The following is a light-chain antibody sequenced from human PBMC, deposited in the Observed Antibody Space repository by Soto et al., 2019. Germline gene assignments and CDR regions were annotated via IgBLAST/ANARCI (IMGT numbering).Light chain of an antibody. J-gene: IGKJ4*01. V-gene: IGKV3-20*01. Sequence: EILLTQSPYTLSLSPGERATLSCRASQTVSSNYLAWCQQRPGQAPRLLIYGASTRAAGIPDRFSGSGSGTDFTLTISGLEPEDFAVYYCQQYGTSLVTFGGGTKVDIK. CDR2: GAS. CDR3: QQYGTSLVT. CDR1: QTVSSNY.